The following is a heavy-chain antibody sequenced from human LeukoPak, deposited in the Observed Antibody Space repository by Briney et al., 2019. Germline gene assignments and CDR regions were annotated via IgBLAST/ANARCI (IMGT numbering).Heavy chain of an antibody. D-gene: IGHD6-19*01. CDR1: GGSFSGYY. Sequence: SETLSLTCAVYGGSFSGYYWTWIRQPPGKGLEWIGEINHSGSTNYNPSLKSRVTISAVTSKNQFSLKLSSVTAADTAVYYCARGSRYSSGWYRPYYMDVWGKGTTVTVSS. CDR2: INHSGST. CDR3: ARGSRYSSGWYRPYYMDV. J-gene: IGHJ6*03. V-gene: IGHV4-34*01.